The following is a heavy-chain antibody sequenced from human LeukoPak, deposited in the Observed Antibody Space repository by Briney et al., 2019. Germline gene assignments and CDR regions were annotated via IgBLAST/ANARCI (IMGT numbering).Heavy chain of an antibody. D-gene: IGHD6-13*01. Sequence: SETLPLTCAVYGGSFSGYYWSWIRQPPGKGLEWIGEINHSGSTNYNPSLKSRVTISVDTSKNQFSPKLSSVTAADTAVYYCARGAAEGDDYWGQGTLVTVSS. CDR2: INHSGST. V-gene: IGHV4-34*01. CDR3: ARGAAEGDDY. J-gene: IGHJ4*02. CDR1: GGSFSGYY.